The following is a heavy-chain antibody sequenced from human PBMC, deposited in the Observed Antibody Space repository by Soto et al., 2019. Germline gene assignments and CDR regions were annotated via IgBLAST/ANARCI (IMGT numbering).Heavy chain of an antibody. CDR3: ARDRYYYDSSGYYAFDI. CDR2: ISAYNGNT. Sequence: ASVKVSCKASGYTFTSYGISWVRQAPGQGLEWMGWISAYNGNTNYAQKLQGRVTMTTDTSTSTAYMELRSLRSDDTAVYYCARDRYYYDSSGYYAFDIWGQGTMVTVSS. D-gene: IGHD3-22*01. J-gene: IGHJ3*02. CDR1: GYTFTSYG. V-gene: IGHV1-18*01.